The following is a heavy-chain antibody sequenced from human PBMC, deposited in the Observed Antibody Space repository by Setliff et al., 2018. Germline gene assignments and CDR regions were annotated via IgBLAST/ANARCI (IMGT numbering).Heavy chain of an antibody. CDR2: FYHSASS. D-gene: IGHD3-10*01. V-gene: IGHV4-59*08. CDR1: GGSISSDY. J-gene: IGHJ6*03. CDR3: ARSHYYASGNSHYYYMDV. Sequence: PSETLSLTCNVSGGSISSDYWSWIRQPPGKALEWIGYFYHSASSNYHPSLKGRVTMSADTSKNQLYLSLTSVSVADTAMYYCARSHYYASGNSHYYYMDVWGKGTAVTVSS.